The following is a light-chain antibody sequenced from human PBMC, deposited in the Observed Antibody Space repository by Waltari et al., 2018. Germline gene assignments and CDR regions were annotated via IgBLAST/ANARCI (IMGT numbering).Light chain of an antibody. Sequence: QSALTQPPSVSGSPGQSVTISCTGTSSDVGGSTRVPWYQQSPGPAPKLIRYDVNIRPSGVPDRFSGSQSGYTASLTISGLQAEDEGHYYCSSYTNTGDTLVFGGGTELTVL. CDR1: SSDVGGSTR. CDR2: DVN. CDR3: SSYTNTGDTLV. J-gene: IGLJ2*01. V-gene: IGLV2-18*02.